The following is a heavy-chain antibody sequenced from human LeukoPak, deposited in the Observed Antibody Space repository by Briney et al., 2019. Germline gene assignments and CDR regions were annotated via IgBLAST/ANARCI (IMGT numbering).Heavy chain of an antibody. CDR3: ASGWSRFDY. V-gene: IGHV4-34*01. D-gene: IGHD2-8*02. J-gene: IGHJ4*02. Sequence: SETLSLTCAVYGGSFSGYYWSWIRQPPGKGLEWIGEINHSGSTNYNPSLKSRVTISVDTSKNQFSLKLSSMTAADTAVYYCASGWSRFDYWGQGTLVTVSS. CDR2: INHSGST. CDR1: GGSFSGYY.